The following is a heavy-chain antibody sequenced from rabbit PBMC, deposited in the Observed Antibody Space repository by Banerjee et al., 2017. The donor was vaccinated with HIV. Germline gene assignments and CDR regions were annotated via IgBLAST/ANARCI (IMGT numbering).Heavy chain of an antibody. Sequence: QSLEESGGGLVKPGGTLTLTCKASGIDFSGYYYMCWVRQAPGKGLEWIACIEAGDGSAYYASWAKGRFTISKTSSTQVTLQMTSLTAADTATYFCAKYVSDNDAYRLWGPGTLVTVS. V-gene: IGHV1S40*01. CDR1: GIDFSGYYY. D-gene: IGHD6-1*01. J-gene: IGHJ4*01. CDR3: AKYVSDNDAYRL. CDR2: IEAGDGSA.